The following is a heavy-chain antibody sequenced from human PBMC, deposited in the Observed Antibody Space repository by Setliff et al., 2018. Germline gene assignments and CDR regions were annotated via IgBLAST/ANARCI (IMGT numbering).Heavy chain of an antibody. V-gene: IGHV4-61*01. CDR2: IYHDGNDKYTPSV. CDR1: GGSVNSGYDN. J-gene: IGHJ4*02. D-gene: IGHD1-1*01. CDR3: AKGGGRYHSDS. Sequence: SETLSLTCTVSGGSVNSGYDNWNWLRQPPGKGLEWIGYIYHDGNDKYTPSVHYSPSHKSRVTISIDKSNNQFSLKLTSMTAADTAVYYCAKGGGRYHSDSWGQGILVTVSS.